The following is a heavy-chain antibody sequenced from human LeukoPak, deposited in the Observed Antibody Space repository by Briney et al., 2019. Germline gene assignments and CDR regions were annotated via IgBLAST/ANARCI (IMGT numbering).Heavy chain of an antibody. CDR3: ARKNDFEI. V-gene: IGHV4-59*07. D-gene: IGHD2/OR15-2a*01. J-gene: IGHJ3*02. CDR2: FYYSGKT. CDR1: GGSISSDH. Sequence: SDTLSLTCTVSGGSISSDHWNWIRQPPGKGLEWIGCFYYSGKTYYNPSLKSRVTISVALSRSPFSLRLTSVTAADTAVYYCARKNDFEIWGQGTLVTVSS.